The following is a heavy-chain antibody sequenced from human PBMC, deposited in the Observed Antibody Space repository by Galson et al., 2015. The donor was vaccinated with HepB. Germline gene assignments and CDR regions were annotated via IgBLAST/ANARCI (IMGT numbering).Heavy chain of an antibody. CDR3: ARDAHSRQGSDY. V-gene: IGHV3-7*01. J-gene: IGHJ4*02. Sequence: SLRLSCAASGFTFSSSWMSWVRQAPGKGLEWVANINEDGSVKKYVDSEKGRCTISRDNARNSLYLQMNSLRVEDTAVYYCARDAHSRQGSDYWGQGTLVTVSS. D-gene: IGHD2-21*01. CDR2: INEDGSVK. CDR1: GFTFSSSW.